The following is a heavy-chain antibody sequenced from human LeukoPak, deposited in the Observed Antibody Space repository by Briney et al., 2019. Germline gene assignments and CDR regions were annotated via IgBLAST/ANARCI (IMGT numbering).Heavy chain of an antibody. CDR2: IYPGYSDT. V-gene: IGHV5-51*01. J-gene: IGHJ4*02. Sequence: GESLKISCKGSGYSFTSYWIGWVRQMPGKGLEWMGIIYPGYSDTRYSPPFQGQVTISAHKALSPPYLQRSRLKASATAMYSCARLHLKGYYDGRVDYWGQGTLVTVSS. CDR1: GYSFTSYW. D-gene: IGHD3-22*01. CDR3: ARLHLKGYYDGRVDY.